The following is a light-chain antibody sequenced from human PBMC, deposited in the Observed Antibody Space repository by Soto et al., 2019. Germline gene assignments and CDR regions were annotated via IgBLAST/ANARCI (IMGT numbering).Light chain of an antibody. CDR1: QSVSSSY. J-gene: IGKJ4*01. CDR3: QQYGSSPLT. V-gene: IGKV3-20*01. Sequence: EIVLTQSPGTLSLSPGERATLSCRASQSVSSSYLAWYQQKPGQATRLLIYGASSRATGIPDRFSGSGSGKDFTLTISRLEPEEFAVYYCQQYGSSPLTFGGGTKVEIK. CDR2: GAS.